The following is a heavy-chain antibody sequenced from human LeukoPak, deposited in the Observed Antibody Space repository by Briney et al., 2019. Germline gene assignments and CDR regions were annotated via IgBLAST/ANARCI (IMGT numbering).Heavy chain of an antibody. CDR1: GFTLSNYW. Sequence: GGSLRLSCAASGFTLSNYWMTWVRQAPGKGLEWVANINRDESDKHYVDSVEGRFTISTDNAKNSLYMQMNSLRDEDTAGHYSATDYGHSYQYASRTYYCDSFDIWGQGTVVTVSS. CDR3: ATDYGHSYQYASRTYYCDSFDI. J-gene: IGHJ3*02. D-gene: IGHD3-10*01. V-gene: IGHV3-7*01. CDR2: INRDESDK.